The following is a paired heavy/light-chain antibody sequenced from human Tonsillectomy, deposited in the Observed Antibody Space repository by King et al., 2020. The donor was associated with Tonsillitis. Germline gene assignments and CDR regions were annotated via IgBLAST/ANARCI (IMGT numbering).Heavy chain of an antibody. J-gene: IGHJ3*01. Sequence: QVQLQESGPGLVTPSQTLSLTCTVSGGSISSGGYYWNWIRQHPGTGLEWIGYIYYSGTTYYNPALKSRVTISVDPSKNQFSLKLRAVTAADTAFYYCAREKWLPEAALPGAFDLWGQGTLVTVSS. CDR3: AREKWLPEAALPGAFDL. V-gene: IGHV4-31*03. D-gene: IGHD5-12*01. CDR2: IYYSGTT. CDR1: GGSISSGGYY.
Light chain of an antibody. CDR2: QAS. CDR1: QSISSW. J-gene: IGKJ1*01. V-gene: IGKV1-5*03. Sequence: DIQMTQSPSTLSASVGDRVTFTCRTSQSISSWLAWYQHKPGKAPKLLIYQASSLESGVPSRFSGSGSGTEFTLTISSLQPDDFATYYCQQYNRFSPRTFGRGTKVEI. CDR3: QQYNRFSPRT.